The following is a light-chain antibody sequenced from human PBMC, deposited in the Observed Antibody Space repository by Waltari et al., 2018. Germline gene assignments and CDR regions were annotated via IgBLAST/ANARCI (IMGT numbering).Light chain of an antibody. CDR2: DAS. CDR1: QSISSNY. J-gene: IGKJ1*01. CDR3: QQHGSLPQT. V-gene: IGKV3-20*01. Sequence: EIVSTQSRGTLSLSPGEGATCPCRASQSISSNYLAWYQQRPGQAPRLLVYDASSRATGIPDRFSGSGSGTDFTLTISRLEPEDFALYFCQQHGSLPQTFGQGTKVEIK.